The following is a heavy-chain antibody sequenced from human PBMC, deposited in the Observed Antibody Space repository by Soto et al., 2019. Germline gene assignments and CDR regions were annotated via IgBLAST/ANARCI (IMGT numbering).Heavy chain of an antibody. D-gene: IGHD5-12*01. CDR2: IYYSGST. J-gene: IGHJ4*02. CDR3: ARDAARDGYNEFDY. V-gene: IGHV4-31*03. Sequence: PSETLSLTCTVSGGSISSGGYYWGWIRQHPGKGLEWIGYIYYSGSTYYNPSLKSRVTISVDTSKNQFSLKLSSVTAADTAVYYCARDAARDGYNEFDYWGQGTLVTVSS. CDR1: GGSISSGGYY.